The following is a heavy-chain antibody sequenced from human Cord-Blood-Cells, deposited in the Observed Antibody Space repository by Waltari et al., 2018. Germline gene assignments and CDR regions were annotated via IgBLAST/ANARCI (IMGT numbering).Heavy chain of an antibody. D-gene: IGHD2-15*01. CDR1: GSPFTSNA. Sequence: QVQLVQSGYEWKKPGASVKVSCTASGSPFTSNAMNWLRQAPGQGLEWMGWINTNTGNPTYAQGFTGRFVFSLDTSVSTAYLQISSLKAEDTAVYYCAVLVVGVDAFDIWGQGTMVTVSS. V-gene: IGHV7-4-1*02. CDR3: AVLVVGVDAFDI. CDR2: INTNTGNP. J-gene: IGHJ3*02.